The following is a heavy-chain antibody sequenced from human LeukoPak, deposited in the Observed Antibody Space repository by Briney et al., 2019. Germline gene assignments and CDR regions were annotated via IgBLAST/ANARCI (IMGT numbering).Heavy chain of an antibody. J-gene: IGHJ4*02. CDR2: MNPNSGNT. D-gene: IGHD3-22*01. CDR3: ARGRRDDSSGYLFDY. Sequence: GASVTVSFTSSVYTFTIYDINWVRQPPGQGLEWMGWMNPNSGNTGYAQKFQGRVTMTRHTSISTAYMELSSLRSEDTAVYYCARGRRDDSSGYLFDYWGQGTLVTVSS. CDR1: VYTFTIYD. V-gene: IGHV1-8*01.